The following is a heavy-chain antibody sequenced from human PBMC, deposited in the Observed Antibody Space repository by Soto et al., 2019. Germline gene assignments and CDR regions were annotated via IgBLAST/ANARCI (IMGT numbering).Heavy chain of an antibody. CDR3: ARAPRGYGMDV. CDR2: IHHSGST. J-gene: IGHJ6*02. CDR1: GDSVSSNSW. Sequence: QVQLQESGPRLVKPSGTLSLTCTVSGDSVSSNSWWSWVRQPPGKGLEWIGEIHHSGSTNYNSSLTSRVXXXXXXSKNQFSLNLYSVTAADAAVFYCARAPRGYGMDVWGQGTTVSVSS. V-gene: IGHV4-4*02.